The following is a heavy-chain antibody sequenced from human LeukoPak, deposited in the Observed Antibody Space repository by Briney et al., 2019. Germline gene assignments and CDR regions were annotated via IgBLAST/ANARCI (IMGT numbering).Heavy chain of an antibody. Sequence: GGSLRLSCAASGFTFSTYGMHWVRQAPGKGLKWVAVISYDGSNQYYADSVKGRFTISRDNSKNTLYLQMNSLRGEDTAVYYCAKGRSGSYYYGVDVWGQGNTVTVS. J-gene: IGHJ6*02. D-gene: IGHD3-10*01. CDR3: AKGRSGSYYYGVDV. CDR2: ISYDGSNQ. CDR1: GFTFSTYG. V-gene: IGHV3-30*18.